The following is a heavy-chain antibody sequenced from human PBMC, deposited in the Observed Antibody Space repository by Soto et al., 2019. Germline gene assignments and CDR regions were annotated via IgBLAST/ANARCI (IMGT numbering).Heavy chain of an antibody. CDR2: ISSNGVGT. CDR1: GFTLSGYA. V-gene: IGHV3-64*01. Sequence: EVQLAESGGGLAQPGGSLRLSCAASGFTLSGYAMDWVRQAPGKGLEYVSGISSNGVGTYYANSVQGRFTISRDNSKNTVYLQMGSLRPEDMAVYYCARRARPDFYYMDVWGKGTTVTGSS. J-gene: IGHJ6*03. CDR3: ARRARPDFYYMDV. D-gene: IGHD6-6*01.